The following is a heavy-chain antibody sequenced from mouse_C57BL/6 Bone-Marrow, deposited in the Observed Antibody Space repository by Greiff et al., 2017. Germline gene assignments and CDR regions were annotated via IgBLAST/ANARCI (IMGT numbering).Heavy chain of an antibody. CDR2: IYPGDGDT. Sequence: QVQLQQSGPELVKPGASVKISCKASGYAFSSSWMNWVKQRPGKGLEWIGRIYPGDGDTNYNGKFKGKATLTADKYSSAAYMQLSNLTSDDSAVYFCARDPYCSIYFDYWGQGTTLTVSS. J-gene: IGHJ2*01. V-gene: IGHV1-82*01. CDR3: ARDPYCSIYFDY. D-gene: IGHD2-5*01. CDR1: GYAFSSSW.